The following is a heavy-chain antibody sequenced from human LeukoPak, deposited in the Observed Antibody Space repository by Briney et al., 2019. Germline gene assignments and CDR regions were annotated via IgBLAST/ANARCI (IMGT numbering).Heavy chain of an antibody. CDR2: IIPIFGTA. D-gene: IGHD6-13*01. J-gene: IGHJ4*02. Sequence: ASVKVSCKASGGTFSSYAISWVRQAPGQGLKWMGGIIPIFGTANYAQKFQGRVTITTDESTSTAYMELSSLRSEDTTVYYCARPPQRYSSSWYPLGYWGQGTLVTVSS. CDR3: ARPPQRYSSSWYPLGY. CDR1: GGTFSSYA. V-gene: IGHV1-69*05.